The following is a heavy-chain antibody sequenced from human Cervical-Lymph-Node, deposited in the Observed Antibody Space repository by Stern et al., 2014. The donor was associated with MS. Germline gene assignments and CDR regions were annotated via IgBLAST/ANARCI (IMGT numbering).Heavy chain of an antibody. J-gene: IGHJ6*02. CDR2: IVVGSGNT. CDR1: GFTFTRSA. D-gene: IGHD1-7*01. CDR3: AAPGSYRNYTYYYYALDF. Sequence: QLVQSGPEVKKPGTSVKVSCKASGFTFTRSAVQWVRQARGQRLEWIGWIVVGSGNTNYAQKFQERVTITRDLSTNTAYMELSNLRSEDTAVYYCAAPGSYRNYTYYYYALDFWGQGTTVTVSS. V-gene: IGHV1-58*01.